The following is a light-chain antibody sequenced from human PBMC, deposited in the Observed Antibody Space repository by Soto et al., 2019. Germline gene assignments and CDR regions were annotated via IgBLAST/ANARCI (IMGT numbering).Light chain of an antibody. CDR1: QAIKNF. J-gene: IGKJ5*01. Sequence: DFQMTQSTSSLSASVGDRVTITCRATQAIKNFLNWYQQKPGRAPKLLISDASTLQRGVPSRFSGSGSGTHFTFVIRSLQPEEVGTYYCQQSDNLPLTFGQGTRLDIK. CDR3: QQSDNLPLT. V-gene: IGKV1-33*01. CDR2: DAS.